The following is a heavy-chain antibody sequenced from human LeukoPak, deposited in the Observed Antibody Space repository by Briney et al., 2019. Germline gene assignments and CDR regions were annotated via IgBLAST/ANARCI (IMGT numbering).Heavy chain of an antibody. CDR2: INPNSGGT. Sequence: GASVKVSCKASGYTFTGYYMHWARQAPGQGLEWMGWINPNSGGTNYAQKFQGRVTMTRDTSISTAYMELSRLKSDDTAVYYCARESEGGYIDYWGQGTLVTVSS. V-gene: IGHV1-2*02. J-gene: IGHJ4*02. CDR3: ARESEGGYIDY. CDR1: GYTFTGYY. D-gene: IGHD3-16*02.